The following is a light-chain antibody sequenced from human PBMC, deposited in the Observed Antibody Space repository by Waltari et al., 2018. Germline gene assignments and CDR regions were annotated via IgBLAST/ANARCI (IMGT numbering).Light chain of an antibody. V-gene: IGKV1-9*01. CDR3: QQDNSYPFT. CDR1: QGISSY. J-gene: IGKJ3*01. Sequence: IQLTQSPSSLYASVGDTVTITCRASQGISSYLAWYQQKPGKAPKLLIYAVSTLLNGVPSRFSGGGFGTDFTLTISSLQPEDFATYYCQQDNSYPFTFGPGTTVDIK. CDR2: AVS.